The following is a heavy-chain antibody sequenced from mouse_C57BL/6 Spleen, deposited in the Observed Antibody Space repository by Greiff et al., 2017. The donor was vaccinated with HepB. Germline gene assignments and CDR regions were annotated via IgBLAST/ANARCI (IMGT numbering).Heavy chain of an antibody. CDR1: GFTFTDYY. J-gene: IGHJ2*01. CDR3: ARSSSQLGNYFDY. V-gene: IGHV7-3*01. Sequence: VQLKESGGGLVQPGGSLSLSCAASGFTFTDYYMSWVRQPPGKALEWLGFIRNKANGYTTEYSASVKGRFTISRDNSQSILYLQMNALRAEDSATYYCARSSSQLGNYFDYWGQGTTLTVSS. D-gene: IGHD4-1*02. CDR2: IRNKANGYTT.